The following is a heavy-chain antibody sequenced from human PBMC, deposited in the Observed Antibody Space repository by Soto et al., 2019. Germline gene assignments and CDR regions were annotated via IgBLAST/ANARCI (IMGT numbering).Heavy chain of an antibody. CDR3: YGSGSFWDY. J-gene: IGHJ4*02. CDR1: GFTFSSYG. V-gene: IGHV3-30*03. Sequence: GGSLRLSCAASGFTFSSYGMHWVRQAPGKGLEWVAVISYDGSNKYYADSVKGRFTISRDNSKNTLYLQMNSLRAEDTAVYYCYGSGSFWDYWGQGTLVTVSS. D-gene: IGHD3-10*01. CDR2: ISYDGSNK.